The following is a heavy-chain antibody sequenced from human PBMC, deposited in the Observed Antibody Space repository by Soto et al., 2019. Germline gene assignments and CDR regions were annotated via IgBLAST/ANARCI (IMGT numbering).Heavy chain of an antibody. D-gene: IGHD2-15*01. J-gene: IGHJ4*02. V-gene: IGHV3-72*01. CDR3: VVEVYGSGSSWFEADH. Sequence: EVKVVESGGGLVQPGGSLRLSCATSGFTFNDHYLDWVRQAPGKGLEWVGRTLNGANDYTTEYAGSVKGRITITRDESKSSIYLQMNSLKTEDTALNHCVVEVYGSGSSWFEADHWGQRTLVIVSS. CDR1: GFTFNDHY. CDR2: TLNGANDYTT.